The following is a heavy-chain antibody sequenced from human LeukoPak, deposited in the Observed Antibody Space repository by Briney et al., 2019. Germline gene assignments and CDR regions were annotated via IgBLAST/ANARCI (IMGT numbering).Heavy chain of an antibody. CDR1: GFTVNNNY. CDR2: ISYDGSNK. Sequence: GGSLRLSCTASGFTVNNNYMSWVRQAPGKGLEWVAVISYDGSNKYYADSVKGRFTISRDNSKNTLYLQMNSLRAEDTAVYYCARDRYSGYDAFDIWGQGTMVTVSS. J-gene: IGHJ3*02. CDR3: ARDRYSGYDAFDI. D-gene: IGHD5-12*01. V-gene: IGHV3-30*03.